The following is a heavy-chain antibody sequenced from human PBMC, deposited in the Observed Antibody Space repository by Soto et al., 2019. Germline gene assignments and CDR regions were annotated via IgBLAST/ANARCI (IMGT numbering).Heavy chain of an antibody. J-gene: IGHJ3*02. CDR3: ARERGGYCSGGSCYSEFAFDI. V-gene: IGHV1-69*08. Sequence: QVQLVQSGAEVKKPGSSVKVSCKASGGTISNYTISWVRQAPGQGLEWMGRVVPVLNIRNYAQKFQGRVAITADKSTSTAYMELSSLRSEDTAVYYCARERGGYCSGGSCYSEFAFDIWGQGTKVTASS. D-gene: IGHD2-15*01. CDR2: VVPVLNIR. CDR1: GGTISNYT.